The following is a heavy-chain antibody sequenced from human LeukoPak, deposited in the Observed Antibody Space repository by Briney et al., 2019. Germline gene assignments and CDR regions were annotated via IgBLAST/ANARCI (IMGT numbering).Heavy chain of an antibody. Sequence: SETLSLTCTVSGGSISSYYWRWIRQPPGKGLEWIGYIYYSGSTNYNPSLKSRVTISVDTSKNQFSLKLSSVTAADTAVYYCARDRRYNTAPHDAFDIWGQGTVVTVSS. V-gene: IGHV4-59*12. J-gene: IGHJ3*02. D-gene: IGHD1-14*01. CDR3: ARDRRYNTAPHDAFDI. CDR2: IYYSGST. CDR1: GGSISSYY.